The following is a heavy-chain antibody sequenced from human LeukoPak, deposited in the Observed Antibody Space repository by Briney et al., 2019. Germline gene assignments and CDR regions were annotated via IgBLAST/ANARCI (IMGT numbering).Heavy chain of an antibody. V-gene: IGHV4-34*01. J-gene: IGHJ4*02. CDR1: GGSFSGYY. CDR3: ARNSVPSFYSDTSGYFYY. Sequence: SETLSLTCGVSGGSFSGYYFSWVRQSPEKGLEWIGEINHSGSTNYNPSLKSRVTISVDTAKKQISLKLNSVTAADTAVYYCARNSVPSFYSDTSGYFYYWGQGTLVTVSS. D-gene: IGHD3-22*01. CDR2: INHSGST.